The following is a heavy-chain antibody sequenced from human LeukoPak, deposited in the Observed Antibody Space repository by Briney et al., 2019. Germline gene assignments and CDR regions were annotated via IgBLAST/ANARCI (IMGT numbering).Heavy chain of an antibody. J-gene: IGHJ4*02. CDR1: GYSISSGYY. CDR2: IYHSGST. D-gene: IGHD1-26*01. Sequence: SETLSLTCTVSGYSISSGYYWGWIRQPPGKGLEWIGSIYHSGSTYYNPSLKSRVTISVDKSKNQFSLKLSSVTAADTAVYYCARASGSYLDYWGQGTLVTVSS. CDR3: ARASGSYLDY. V-gene: IGHV4-38-2*02.